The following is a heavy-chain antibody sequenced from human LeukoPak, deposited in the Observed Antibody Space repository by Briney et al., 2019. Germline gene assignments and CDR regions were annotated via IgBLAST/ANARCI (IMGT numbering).Heavy chain of an antibody. D-gene: IGHD4-11*01. Sequence: GGSLRLSCAASGFTFSSYGMHWVRQAPGKGLEWVAVISYDGNTEYYADSVKGRFTISRDNSKNTLYLQMNSLRSEDTAVYYCARGEAHYSTPDGELDYWGQGTLVTVSS. J-gene: IGHJ4*02. CDR1: GFTFSSYG. CDR2: ISYDGNTE. CDR3: ARGEAHYSTPDGELDY. V-gene: IGHV3-30*03.